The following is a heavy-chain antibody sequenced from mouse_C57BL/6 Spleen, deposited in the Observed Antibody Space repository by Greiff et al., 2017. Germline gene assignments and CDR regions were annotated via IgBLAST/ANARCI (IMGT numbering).Heavy chain of an antibody. CDR3: ASYYGSSYFDY. V-gene: IGHV5-6*02. CDR2: ISSGGSYT. J-gene: IGHJ2*01. Sequence: DVKLQESGGDLVKPGGSLKLSCAASGFTFSSYGMSWVRQTPDKRLEWVATISSGGSYTYYPDSVKGRFTISRDNAKNTLYLQMSSLKSEDTAMYYCASYYGSSYFDYWGQGTTLTVSS. CDR1: GFTFSSYG. D-gene: IGHD1-1*01.